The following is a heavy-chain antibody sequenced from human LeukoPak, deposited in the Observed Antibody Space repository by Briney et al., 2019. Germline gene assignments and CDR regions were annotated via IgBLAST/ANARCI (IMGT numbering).Heavy chain of an antibody. V-gene: IGHV4-39*07. CDR2: IYYSGST. CDR1: GGSISSSSYY. Sequence: SETLSLTCTVSGGSISSSSYYWGWIRQPPGTGLEWIGSIYYSGSTYYNPSLKSRVTISVDTSKNQFSLKLSSVTAADTAVYYCARGPIGKYDYWGQGTLVTVSS. J-gene: IGHJ4*02. CDR3: ARGPIGKYDY.